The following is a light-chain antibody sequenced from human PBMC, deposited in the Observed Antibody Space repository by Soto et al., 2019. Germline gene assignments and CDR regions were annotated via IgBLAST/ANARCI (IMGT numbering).Light chain of an antibody. J-gene: IGLJ3*02. CDR3: ASWDDSLHGPV. CDR1: SSNIVSYS. CDR2: SDN. V-gene: IGLV1-44*01. Sequence: QSVLTQPPSASGTPGQRVTMSCSGSSSNIVSYSVSWYLHLPGTAPKLLIYSDNQRPSGVPDRFSGSKSGTSASLAISGLQSEDEADYYCASWDDSLHGPVFGGGTKLTVL.